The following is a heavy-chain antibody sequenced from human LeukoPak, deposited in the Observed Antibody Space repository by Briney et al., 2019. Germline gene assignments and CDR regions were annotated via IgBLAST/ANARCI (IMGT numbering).Heavy chain of an antibody. V-gene: IGHV4-31*03. D-gene: IGHD5-24*01. CDR1: GGSISSDGYY. CDR3: ASPKRWLQFVFDY. CDR2: IYYSGST. Sequence: PSQTLSLTCTVSGGSISSDGYYWSWIRQHPGKGLEWIGYIYYSGSTYYNPSLKSRVTISVDTSKNQFSLKLSSVTAADTAVYYCASPKRWLQFVFDYWGQGTLVTVSS. J-gene: IGHJ4*02.